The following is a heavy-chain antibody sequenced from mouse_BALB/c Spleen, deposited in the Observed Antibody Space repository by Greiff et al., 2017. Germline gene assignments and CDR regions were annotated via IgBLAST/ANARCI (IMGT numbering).Heavy chain of an antibody. CDR3: AREDGNSFAY. CDR1: GFTFSSYA. V-gene: IGHV5-6-5*01. Sequence: DVHLVESGGGLVKPGGSLKLSCAASGFTFSSYAMSWVRQTPEKRLEWVASISSGGSTYYPDSVKGRFTISRDNARNILYLQMSSLRSEDTAMYYCAREDGNSFAYWGQGTLVTVSA. D-gene: IGHD2-1*01. J-gene: IGHJ3*01. CDR2: ISSGGST.